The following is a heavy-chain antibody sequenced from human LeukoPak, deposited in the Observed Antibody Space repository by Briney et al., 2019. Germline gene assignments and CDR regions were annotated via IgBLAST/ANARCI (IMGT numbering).Heavy chain of an antibody. Sequence: GESLKISCKGFGYSFTNYWIGWVRQMPGKGLGWMGIIYPGDSDTRYSPSFQGQVTISADKSSSTAYLQWSSLKASDTAMYYCARPRGYGGKYDAFDIWGQGTMVTVSS. CDR2: IYPGDSDT. J-gene: IGHJ3*02. V-gene: IGHV5-51*01. CDR3: ARPRGYGGKYDAFDI. D-gene: IGHD4-23*01. CDR1: GYSFTNYW.